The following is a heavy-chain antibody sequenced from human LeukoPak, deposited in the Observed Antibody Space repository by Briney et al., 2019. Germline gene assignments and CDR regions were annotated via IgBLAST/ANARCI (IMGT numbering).Heavy chain of an antibody. J-gene: IGHJ4*02. CDR2: MNPSTGNT. V-gene: IGHV1-8*01. CDR3: ARDLSGYSDYYFDY. Sequence: ASVKVSCKASGYTFASYINWVRQATGQGLEWLGWMNPSTGNTGFAQRFQGRVTITKDTSISTAYMELSSLRSEDTAVYYCARDLSGYSDYYFDYWGQGTLVTVSS. D-gene: IGHD3-3*01. CDR1: GYTFASY.